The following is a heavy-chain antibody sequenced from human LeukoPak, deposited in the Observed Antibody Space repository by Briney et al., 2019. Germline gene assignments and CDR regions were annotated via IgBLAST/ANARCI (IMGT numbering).Heavy chain of an antibody. CDR1: GVPFSDFD. V-gene: IGHV3-11*06. CDR3: AAGTASDY. Sequence: GGSLRLSCVVSGVPFSDFDMNWVRQAPGKGLEWISYISSSRSYTDYADSVKGRFTISRDNAKSALYLEMNGLRVEDTAVYYCAAGTASDYWGQGTLVIVSS. CDR2: ISSSRSYT. J-gene: IGHJ4*02. D-gene: IGHD1/OR15-1a*01.